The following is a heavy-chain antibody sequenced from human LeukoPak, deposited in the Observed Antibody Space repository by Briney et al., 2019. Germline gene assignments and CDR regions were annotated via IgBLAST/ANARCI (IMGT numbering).Heavy chain of an antibody. J-gene: IGHJ5*02. CDR1: GGSISSSSYY. V-gene: IGHV4-39*01. D-gene: IGHD2-2*01. CDR2: IYYSGST. CDR3: ARHTRQPVVPAATWGFDP. Sequence: PSETLSLTCTVSGGSISSSSYYWGWIRQPPGKGLEWIGSIYYSGSTYYNPSLKSRVTISVDTSKNQFSLKLSSVTAADTAVYYCARHTRQPVVPAATWGFDPWGQGTLVTVSS.